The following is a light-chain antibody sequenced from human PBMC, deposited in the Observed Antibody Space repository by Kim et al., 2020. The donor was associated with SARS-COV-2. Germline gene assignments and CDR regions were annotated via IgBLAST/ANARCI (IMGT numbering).Light chain of an antibody. CDR2: RVS. Sequence: DLVLTHTPLSSPVALGQPASISCTSRRSLQHRNGNTYLSWLHQRPGQPPRLLMHRVSIRFSWVPDRFSGSGAGTDFTLKISRVEAEDVGVYYCMQTTDFPHTFGQGTKLEI. J-gene: IGKJ2*01. V-gene: IGKV2-24*01. CDR3: MQTTDFPHT. CDR1: RSLQHRNGNTY.